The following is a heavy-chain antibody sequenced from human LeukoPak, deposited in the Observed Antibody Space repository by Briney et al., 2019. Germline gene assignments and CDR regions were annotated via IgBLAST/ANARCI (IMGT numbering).Heavy chain of an antibody. CDR3: ARDFFDGHGYTFYYYGMDV. CDR2: MNPTSGKA. CDR1: GYTFTNYD. D-gene: IGHD3-22*01. Sequence: ASVKVSCKASGYTFTNYDVNWVRQATGQGLEWMGWMNPTSGKAGFAQRFQGRVSMTRNISISTAYMELSSLRSEDTAVYYCARDFFDGHGYTFYYYGMDVWGQGTAVTVSS. J-gene: IGHJ6*02. V-gene: IGHV1-8*01.